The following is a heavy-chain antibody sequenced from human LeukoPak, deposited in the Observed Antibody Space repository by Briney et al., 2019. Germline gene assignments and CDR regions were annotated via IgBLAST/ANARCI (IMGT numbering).Heavy chain of an antibody. V-gene: IGHV3-73*01. D-gene: IGHD3-3*01. CDR2: IRSKANSYAT. J-gene: IGHJ6*03. CDR1: GFTFSGSA. CDR3: TRGAYYDFWSGYQYYYYYYMDV. Sequence: PGRSLRLSCAASGFTFSGSAMHWVRQASGKGLEWVGRIRSKANSYATAYAASVKGRFTISRDDSKNTAYLQMNSLKTEDTAVYYCTRGAYYDFWSGYQYYYYYYMDVWGKGTTVTVSS.